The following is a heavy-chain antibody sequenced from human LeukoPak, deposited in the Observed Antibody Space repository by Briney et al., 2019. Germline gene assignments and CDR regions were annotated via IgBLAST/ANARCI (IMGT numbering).Heavy chain of an antibody. CDR1: GFTFSSYA. V-gene: IGHV3-23*01. J-gene: IGHJ6*04. CDR2: ISGSGGST. Sequence: GGSLRLSCAASGFTFSSYAMSWVRQAPGKGLEWVSAISGSGGSTYYADSVKGRFTISRDNSKNTLYLQMNSLRAEDTAVYHCAKARTNYYYYYGMDVWGKGTTVTVSS. CDR3: AKARTNYYYYYGMDV.